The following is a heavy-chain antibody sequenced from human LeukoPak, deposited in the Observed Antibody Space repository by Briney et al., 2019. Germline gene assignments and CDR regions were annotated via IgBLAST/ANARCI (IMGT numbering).Heavy chain of an antibody. Sequence: ASVKVSCKASGYTFTNYGISWVRQAPGQGLEWMGWINIYNSNTNYAQKLQGRVTMTTDTPTSIAYMELRSLRSDGTAVSYCAREGGSSAVVYWGQGTLVTVSS. CDR3: AREGGSSAVVY. D-gene: IGHD1-26*01. V-gene: IGHV1-18*01. J-gene: IGHJ4*02. CDR2: INIYNSNT. CDR1: GYTFTNYG.